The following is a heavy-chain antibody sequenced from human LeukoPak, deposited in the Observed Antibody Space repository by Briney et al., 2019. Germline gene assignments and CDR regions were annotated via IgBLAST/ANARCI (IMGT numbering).Heavy chain of an antibody. D-gene: IGHD2-2*01. CDR2: IIYDGYYK. CDR3: AGPTCLRGGYCSTNS. J-gene: IGHJ4*02. V-gene: IGHV3-30*03. Sequence: GGSLKLSCAASGFSFNNYGMHWVRQAPGKGLEWVALIIYDGYYKYYADSVKGRFTISRDDSKNTLYLQMNSLRAEDTAVYYCAGPTCLRGGYCSTNSWGQGTLVTVSS. CDR1: GFSFNNYG.